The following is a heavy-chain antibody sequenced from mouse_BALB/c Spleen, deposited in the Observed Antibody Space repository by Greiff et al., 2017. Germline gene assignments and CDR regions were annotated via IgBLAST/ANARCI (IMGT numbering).Heavy chain of an antibody. CDR2: INPSTGYT. D-gene: IGHD2-14*01. CDR3: ARCYRYCGYAMDY. Sequence: VQLQQSGAELAKPGASVKMSCKASGYTFTSYWMHWVKQRPGQGLEWIGYINPSTGYTEYNQKFKDKATLTADKSSSTAYMQLSSLTSEDSAVYYCARCYRYCGYAMDYWGQGTSVTVSS. CDR1: GYTFTSYW. J-gene: IGHJ4*01. V-gene: IGHV1-7*01.